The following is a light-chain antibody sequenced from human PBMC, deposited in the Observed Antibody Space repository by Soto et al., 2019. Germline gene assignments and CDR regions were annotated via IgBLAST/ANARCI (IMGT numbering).Light chain of an antibody. V-gene: IGKV4-1*01. CDR1: QSLLYSPRNKSY. CDR2: WAS. CDR3: QQYFSTPPLT. Sequence: DIVMTQSPDSLAVSLGERATINCKSSQSLLYSPRNKSYVAWFQQKPGQPPKLLIYWASSREIGVPDRSSGSESGTDFTLTISSLQPEDVAVYYCQQYFSTPPLTFGGGTKVDIK. J-gene: IGKJ4*01.